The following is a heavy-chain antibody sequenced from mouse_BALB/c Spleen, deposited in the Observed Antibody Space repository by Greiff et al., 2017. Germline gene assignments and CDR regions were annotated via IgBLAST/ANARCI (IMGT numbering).Heavy chain of an antibody. CDR2: ILPGSGST. V-gene: IGHV1-9*01. J-gene: IGHJ4*01. CDR3: ARDSSGYVGDY. Sequence: QVQLQQPGAELMKPGASVKISCKATGYTFSSYWIEWVKQRPGHGLEWIGEILPGSGSTNYNEKFKGKATFTADTSSNTAYMQLSSLTSEDSAVYYCARDSSGYVGDYWGQGTSVTVSS. CDR1: GYTFSSYW. D-gene: IGHD3-2*01.